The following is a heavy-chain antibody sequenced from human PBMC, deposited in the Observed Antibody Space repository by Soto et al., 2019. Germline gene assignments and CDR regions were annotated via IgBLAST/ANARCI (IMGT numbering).Heavy chain of an antibody. CDR3: ASRFGYSSSWYDY. D-gene: IGHD6-13*01. CDR1: GFTFSNYW. Sequence: GXLRLSCAYSGFTFSNYWMSWVRQAPGKGLEWVANIKQDGSEKYYVDSVKGRFTISRDNAKNSLYLQMNSLRAEDTAVYYCASRFGYSSSWYDYWGQGTLVTVSS. J-gene: IGHJ4*02. CDR2: IKQDGSEK. V-gene: IGHV3-7*01.